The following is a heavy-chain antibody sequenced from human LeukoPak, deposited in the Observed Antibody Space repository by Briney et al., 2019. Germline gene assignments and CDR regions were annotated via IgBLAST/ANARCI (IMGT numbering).Heavy chain of an antibody. V-gene: IGHV3-23*01. CDR1: GFTFSSYA. CDR2: ISGSGGST. CDR3: AKDSNPSGSSFDY. J-gene: IGHJ4*02. Sequence: GGSLRLSCAASGFTFSSYAMSWIRQAPGKGLEWVSAISGSGGSTYYADSVKGRFTISRDNSKNTLYLQMNSLRAEDTAVYYCAKDSNPSGSSFDYWGQGTLVTVSS. D-gene: IGHD1-26*01.